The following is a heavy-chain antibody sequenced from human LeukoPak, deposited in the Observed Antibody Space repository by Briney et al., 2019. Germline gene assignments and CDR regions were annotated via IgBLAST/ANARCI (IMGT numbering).Heavy chain of an antibody. CDR2: IYYSGTS. V-gene: IGHV4-59*01. Sequence: SETLSLTCTISGGSINDYFWSWIRQPPGKGLEWIGYIYYSGTSNYNPSLKSRVTISLDTSKNQFSLKLTSVTAADTAAYYCATGRYYYGSEYWGQGTLFTVSS. CDR3: ATGRYYYGSEY. J-gene: IGHJ4*02. D-gene: IGHD3-10*01. CDR1: GGSINDYF.